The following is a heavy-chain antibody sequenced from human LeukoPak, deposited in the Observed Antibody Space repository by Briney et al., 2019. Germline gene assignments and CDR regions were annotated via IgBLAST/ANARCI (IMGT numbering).Heavy chain of an antibody. V-gene: IGHV3-74*01. CDR1: GFTLFSYL. J-gene: IGHJ4*02. CDR3: ARDPDRSGWSTFEY. CDR2: INSDGRST. Sequence: GSLRPSCAASGFTLFSYLMHLVRQAPGKGLVWVSRINSDGRSTSYADSVRGRFTISRDNAKNTLYLQMNSLRAEDTAVYYCARDPDRSGWSTFEYWARKPWSPSPQ. D-gene: IGHD6-19*01.